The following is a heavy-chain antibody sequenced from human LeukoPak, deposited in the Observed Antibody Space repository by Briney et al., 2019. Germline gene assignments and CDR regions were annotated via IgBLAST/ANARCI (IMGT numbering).Heavy chain of an antibody. Sequence: SETLSLTCAVYGGSFSGYYWSWIRQPPGKGLEWIGEINHSGSTNYNPSLKSRVTISVDTSKNQFSLKLSSVTAADTAVYYCASNRDGYNWPDYWGQGTLVTVSS. V-gene: IGHV4-34*01. J-gene: IGHJ4*02. D-gene: IGHD5-24*01. CDR3: ASNRDGYNWPDY. CDR2: INHSGST. CDR1: GGSFSGYY.